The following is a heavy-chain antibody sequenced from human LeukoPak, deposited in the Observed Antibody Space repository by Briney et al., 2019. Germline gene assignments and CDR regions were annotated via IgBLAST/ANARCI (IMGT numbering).Heavy chain of an antibody. D-gene: IGHD6-19*01. CDR2: INTKTGNP. CDR1: GYTFTTYA. J-gene: IGHJ4*02. CDR3: ARGNRKIAVDI. V-gene: IGHV7-4-1*04. Sequence: ASVKVSCKASGYTFTTYAMNWVRQAPGQGLEWMGWINTKTGNPTYVQGFTGRFVFSLDTSVNMAYVQISSLKAEDTAVYYCARGNRKIAVDIWGQGTLVTVSS.